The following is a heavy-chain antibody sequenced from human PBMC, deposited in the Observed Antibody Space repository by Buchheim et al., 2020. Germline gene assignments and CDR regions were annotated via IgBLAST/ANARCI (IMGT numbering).Heavy chain of an antibody. CDR2: ISSSSSYI. Sequence: EVQLVESGGGLVKPGGSLRLSCAASGFTFSSYSMNWVRQAPGKGLEWVSSISSSSSYIYYADSAKGRFTISRDNAKNSLYLQMNSLRAEDTAVYYCATYVAVAGPYWYFDLWGRGTL. D-gene: IGHD6-19*01. CDR1: GFTFSSYS. V-gene: IGHV3-21*01. CDR3: ATYVAVAGPYWYFDL. J-gene: IGHJ2*01.